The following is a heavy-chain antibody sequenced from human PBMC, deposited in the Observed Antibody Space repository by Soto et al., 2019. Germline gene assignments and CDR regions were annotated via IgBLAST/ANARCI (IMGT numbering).Heavy chain of an antibody. Sequence: QVQLQESGPRLVKPSETLSLTCTVSGGSISSYYWSWIRQPPGKGLEWMGNIYYSGSTNYNPSLKSRVTISVDTSKNQFSLKLSSVTAADTAVYYCARYSGNYLVGYYFDFWGQGTLVTVSS. CDR3: ARYSGNYLVGYYFDF. CDR2: IYYSGST. D-gene: IGHD1-26*01. CDR1: GGSISSYY. J-gene: IGHJ4*02. V-gene: IGHV4-59*01.